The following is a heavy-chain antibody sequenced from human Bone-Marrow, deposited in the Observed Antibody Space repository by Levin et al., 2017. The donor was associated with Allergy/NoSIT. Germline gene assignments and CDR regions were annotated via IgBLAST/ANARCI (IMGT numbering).Heavy chain of an antibody. Sequence: GESLKISCAASGFTFSSYSMNWVRQAPGKGLEWVSYISSSSSTIYYADSVKGRFTISRDNAKNSLYLQMNSLRAEDTAVYYCARSGGYKYWYFDLWGRGTLVTVSS. D-gene: IGHD5-24*01. CDR1: GFTFSSYS. CDR2: ISSSSSTI. J-gene: IGHJ2*01. CDR3: ARSGGYKYWYFDL. V-gene: IGHV3-48*01.